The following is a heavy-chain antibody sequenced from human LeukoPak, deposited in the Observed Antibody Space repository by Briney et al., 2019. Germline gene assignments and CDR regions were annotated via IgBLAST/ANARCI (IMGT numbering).Heavy chain of an antibody. V-gene: IGHV3-20*04. Sequence: GGSLRLSCAASGFTFDDYGMSWVRQAPGKGLEWVSGINWNGGSTGYADSVKGRFTISRDNAKNSLYLQMNSLRAEDTALYYCARDDPYDYVWGSYRLGFDYWGQGTLVTVSS. CDR2: INWNGGST. D-gene: IGHD3-16*02. J-gene: IGHJ4*02. CDR3: ARDDPYDYVWGSYRLGFDY. CDR1: GFTFDDYG.